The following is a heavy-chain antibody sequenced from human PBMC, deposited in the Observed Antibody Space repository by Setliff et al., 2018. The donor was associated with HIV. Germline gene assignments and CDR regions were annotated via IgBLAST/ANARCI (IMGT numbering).Heavy chain of an antibody. CDR3: ARVSSGYDLDY. CDR1: GGSISSYY. Sequence: PSATLSLTCTVAGGSISSYYWSWIRQPPGKGLEWIGYIYYSGSTNYNPSLKSRVTISVDTSKNQFSLKLSSVTAADTAVYYCARVSSGYDLDYWGQGTLVTVSS. J-gene: IGHJ4*02. D-gene: IGHD5-12*01. CDR2: IYYSGST. V-gene: IGHV4-59*01.